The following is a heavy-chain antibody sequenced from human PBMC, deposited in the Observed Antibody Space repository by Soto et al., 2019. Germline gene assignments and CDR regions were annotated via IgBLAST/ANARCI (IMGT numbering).Heavy chain of an antibody. V-gene: IGHV3-9*01. CDR3: AISQDRGGRTTFIY. CDR2: INWKSDI. CDR1: VFTFDDNA. D-gene: IGHD3-16*01. J-gene: IGHJ4*02. Sequence: GESLRLSCAVSVFTFDDNATHWVRQAPEKGLEWVSGINWKSDIGYADSVKGRFTISRDNAENSLYLQMNSLRAEDTALYYCAISQDRGGRTTFIYWGQGTQVTVS.